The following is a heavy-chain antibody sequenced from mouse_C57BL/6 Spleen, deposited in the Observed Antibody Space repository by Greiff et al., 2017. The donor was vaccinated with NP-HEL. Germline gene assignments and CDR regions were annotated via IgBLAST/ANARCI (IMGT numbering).Heavy chain of an antibody. Sequence: QVQLQQPGAELVMPGASVKLSCKASGYTFTSYWLHWVKQRPGQGLEWIGEIDPSDSYTNYNQKFKGKSTLTVDKSSSTAYMQLSSLTSEDSAVYYCARRGVVANNWYFDVWGTGTTVTVSS. D-gene: IGHD1-1*01. CDR1: GYTFTSYW. J-gene: IGHJ1*03. CDR3: ARRGVVANNWYFDV. V-gene: IGHV1-69*01. CDR2: IDPSDSYT.